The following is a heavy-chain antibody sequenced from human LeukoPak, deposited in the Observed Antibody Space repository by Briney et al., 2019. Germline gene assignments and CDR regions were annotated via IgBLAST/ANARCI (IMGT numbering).Heavy chain of an antibody. D-gene: IGHD3-16*01. V-gene: IGHV1-24*01. Sequence: ASVKVSCKVSGYTLTELSVHWVRQAPGKGPEWMGGLDPEDGETIYAQKFQGRVTMTEDISTDTAYMELSSLRSEDTAVYYCATAQAGGPLDYWGQGTLVTVSS. CDR1: GYTLTELS. CDR2: LDPEDGET. CDR3: ATAQAGGPLDY. J-gene: IGHJ4*02.